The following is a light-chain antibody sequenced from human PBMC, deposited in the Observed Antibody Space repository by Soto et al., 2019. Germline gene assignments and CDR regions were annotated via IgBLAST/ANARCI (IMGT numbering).Light chain of an antibody. Sequence: EIVMTQSPAILSVSPGERATLSCRASQSVNNNLAWYQQKPGQSPRLLIYGASTRATGIPARFSGSGSGTDFTLTINSLQSEDFAVYCCQQYTHWLLMYTFGQGTRLEIK. CDR2: GAS. CDR1: QSVNNN. J-gene: IGKJ2*01. CDR3: QQYTHWLLMYT. V-gene: IGKV3-15*01.